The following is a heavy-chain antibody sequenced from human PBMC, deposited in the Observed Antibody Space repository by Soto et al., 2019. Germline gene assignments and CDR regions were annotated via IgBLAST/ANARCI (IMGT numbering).Heavy chain of an antibody. V-gene: IGHV3-23*01. CDR1: GFTLSAHA. J-gene: IGHJ2*01. CDR2: INGGGDKT. D-gene: IGHD2-2*02. Sequence: EVQLLESGGGFEQPGGSLSLSCAASGFTLSAHAMNWFRQAPGKGPEWVSTINGGGDKTFYADSVKGRFTISRDDSKNTLYLQVTGLRAEDTAVYYCARADGCAAGTCYTGTYWYFDLWGRGTLVTVSS. CDR3: ARADGCAAGTCYTGTYWYFDL.